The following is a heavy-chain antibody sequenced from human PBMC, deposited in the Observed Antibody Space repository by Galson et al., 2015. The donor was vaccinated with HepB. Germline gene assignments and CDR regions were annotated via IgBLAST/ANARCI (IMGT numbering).Heavy chain of an antibody. CDR3: ARGRGIAAAGWGWFDP. CDR2: INPNSGGT. D-gene: IGHD6-13*01. V-gene: IGHV1-2*04. Sequence: SVKVSCKASGYTFTGYYMRWVRQAPGQGPEWMGWINPNSGGTNYAQKFQGWVTMTRDTSISTAYMELSRLRSDDTAVYYCARGRGIAAAGWGWFDPWGQGTLVTVSS. J-gene: IGHJ5*02. CDR1: GYTFTGYY.